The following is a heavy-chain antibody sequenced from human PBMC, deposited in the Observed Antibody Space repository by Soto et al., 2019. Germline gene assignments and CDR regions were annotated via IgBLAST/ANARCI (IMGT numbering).Heavy chain of an antibody. CDR3: AKTYYYDSSGYYFNY. CDR2: IDPSDSYT. V-gene: IGHV5-10-1*01. D-gene: IGHD3-22*01. Sequence: GESLKISCKGSGYSFTSYWISWVRQMPGKGLEWMGRIDPSDSYTNYSPSFQGHVTISADKSISTAYLQWSSLKASDTAMYYCAKTYYYDSSGYYFNYWGQGTLVTVSS. CDR1: GYSFTSYW. J-gene: IGHJ4*02.